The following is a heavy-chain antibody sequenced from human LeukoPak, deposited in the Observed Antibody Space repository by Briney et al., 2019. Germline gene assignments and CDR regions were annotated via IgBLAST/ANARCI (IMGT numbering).Heavy chain of an antibody. CDR2: MNPNSGNT. CDR3: ARGIVGATYFDY. V-gene: IGHV1-8*03. D-gene: IGHD1-26*01. J-gene: IGHJ4*02. Sequence: ASVKVSCKASGYTFTSYDINWVRQATGQGLEWMGWMNPNSGNTGYTQKFQGRVTITRNTSISTAYMELSSLRSEDTAVYYCARGIVGATYFDYWGQGTLVTVSS. CDR1: GYTFTSYD.